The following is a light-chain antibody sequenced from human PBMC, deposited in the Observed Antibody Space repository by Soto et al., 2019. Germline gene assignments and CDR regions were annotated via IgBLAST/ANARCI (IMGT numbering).Light chain of an antibody. Sequence: QSALTQTPSVSGAPGQKITMSCTGSSSNIGAGYDVHWYQQLPGTAPKLLIFGNSNRPSGVPDRFSGSKSGTSASLAITGLQAEDEADYYCQSYDSSLSGVIFAGGTKVTVL. V-gene: IGLV1-40*01. CDR3: QSYDSSLSGVI. CDR1: SSNIGAGYD. CDR2: GNS. J-gene: IGLJ2*01.